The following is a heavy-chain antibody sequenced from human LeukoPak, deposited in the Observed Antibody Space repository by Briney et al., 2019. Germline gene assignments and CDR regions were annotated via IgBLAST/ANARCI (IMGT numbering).Heavy chain of an antibody. J-gene: IGHJ3*02. Sequence: GGSLRLSCTASGFTFGDYAMSWVRQAPGKGLGWVGFIRSKAYGGTTEYAASVKGRFTISRDDSKSIAYLQMNSLKTEDTAVYYCAKPDLSSGPFQDAFDIWGQGTMVTVSS. V-gene: IGHV3-49*04. CDR3: AKPDLSSGPFQDAFDI. CDR2: IRSKAYGGTT. D-gene: IGHD3-22*01. CDR1: GFTFGDYA.